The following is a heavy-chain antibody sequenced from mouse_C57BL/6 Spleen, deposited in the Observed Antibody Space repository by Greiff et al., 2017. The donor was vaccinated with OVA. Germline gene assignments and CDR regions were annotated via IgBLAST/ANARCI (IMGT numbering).Heavy chain of an antibody. CDR3: ASLGGNYVDY. V-gene: IGHV1-26*01. CDR2: INPNNGGT. Sequence: EVQGVESGPELVKPGASVKISCKASGYTFTDYYMNWVKQSHGKSLEWIGDINPNNGGTSYNQKFKGKATLTVDKSSSTAYMELRSLTSEDSAVYYCASLGGNYVDYWGQGTTLTVSS. J-gene: IGHJ2*01. D-gene: IGHD3-3*01. CDR1: GYTFTDYY.